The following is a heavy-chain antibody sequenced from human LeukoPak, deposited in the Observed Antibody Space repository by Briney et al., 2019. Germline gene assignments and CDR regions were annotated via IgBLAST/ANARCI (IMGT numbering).Heavy chain of an antibody. CDR3: ARVTIDDYGDYRYFDL. V-gene: IGHV1-69*01. Sequence: GSSVNVSCKASGGASKKYGITWVRQAPGQGLEWMGGIIPIFGTVNYAKKFQGRVTITADESTSTAYMELSSLRSEDTAVYYCARVTIDDYGDYRYFDLWGRGTLVTVSS. CDR2: IIPIFGTV. J-gene: IGHJ2*01. D-gene: IGHD4-17*01. CDR1: GGASKKYG.